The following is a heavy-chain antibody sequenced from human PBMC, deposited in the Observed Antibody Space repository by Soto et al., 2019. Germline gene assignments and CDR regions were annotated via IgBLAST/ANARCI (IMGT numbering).Heavy chain of an antibody. CDR2: MNPNSGNT. CDR1: GYTFTSYD. J-gene: IGHJ6*02. CDR3: ARVEIVGYCSGGSCYSLVISHGMDV. V-gene: IGHV1-8*01. D-gene: IGHD2-15*01. Sequence: ASVKVSCKASGYTFTSYDINWVRQATGQGLEWMGWMNPNSGNTGYAQKFQGRVTMTRNTSISTAYMELSSLRSEDTAVYYCARVEIVGYCSGGSCYSLVISHGMDVWGQGTTGTAP.